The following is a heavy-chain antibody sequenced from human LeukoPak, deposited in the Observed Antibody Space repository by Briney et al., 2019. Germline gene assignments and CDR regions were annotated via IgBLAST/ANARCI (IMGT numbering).Heavy chain of an antibody. D-gene: IGHD2-21*01. CDR3: ARASNSPFDY. CDR2: IYTDSAI. V-gene: IGHV3-48*03. Sequence: GGSLRLSCAASGFIFSSYEMGWVRQAPGKGVEWVSHIYTDSAIYQADSVKGRFTISRDNAKNTLYLQMNSLRAEDTAVYYCARASNSPFDYWGQGTLVTVSS. J-gene: IGHJ4*02. CDR1: GFIFSSYE.